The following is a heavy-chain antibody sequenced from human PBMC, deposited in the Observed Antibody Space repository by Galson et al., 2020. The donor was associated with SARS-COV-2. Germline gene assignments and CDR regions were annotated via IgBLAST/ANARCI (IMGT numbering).Heavy chain of an antibody. CDR3: ATSIAAAGPRYYYYGMDV. J-gene: IGHJ6*02. Sequence: ASVKVSCKVSGYTLTELSMHWVRQAPGKGLEWMGGFDPEDGETIYAQKFQGRVTMTEDTSTDTAYMELSSLRSEDTAVNYCATSIAAAGPRYYYYGMDVWGQGTTVTVSS. CDR1: GYTLTELS. D-gene: IGHD6-13*01. CDR2: FDPEDGET. V-gene: IGHV1-24*01.